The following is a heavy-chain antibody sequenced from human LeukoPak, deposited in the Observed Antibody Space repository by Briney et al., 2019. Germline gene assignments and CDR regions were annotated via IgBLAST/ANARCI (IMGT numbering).Heavy chain of an antibody. V-gene: IGHV4-39*01. CDR3: ARVAARYYYYYYYMDV. D-gene: IGHD6-6*01. Sequence: PSETLSLTCTVSGGSISSSSYYWGWIRQPPGKGLEWIGSIYYSGSTYYNPSLKSRVTISVDTSKNQFSLKLSSVTAADTAVYYCARVAARYYYYYYYMDVWGKGTTVTVSS. J-gene: IGHJ6*03. CDR1: GGSISSSSYY. CDR2: IYYSGST.